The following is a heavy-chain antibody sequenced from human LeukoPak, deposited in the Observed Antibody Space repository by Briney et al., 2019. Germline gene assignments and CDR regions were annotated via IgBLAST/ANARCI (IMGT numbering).Heavy chain of an antibody. J-gene: IGHJ6*04. V-gene: IGHV3-74*01. Sequence: GGSLRLSCAASGFTFSNYWMHWVRQAPGKGLVWVSRINSDGINTSYADSVKGRFTISRDNAKNSLYLQMNSLRAEDTAVYYCAELGITMIGGVWGKGTTVTIFS. CDR1: GFTFSNYW. D-gene: IGHD3-10*02. CDR2: INSDGINT. CDR3: AELGITMIGGV.